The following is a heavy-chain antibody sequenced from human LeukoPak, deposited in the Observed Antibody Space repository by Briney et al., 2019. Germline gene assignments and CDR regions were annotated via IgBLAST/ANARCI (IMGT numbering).Heavy chain of an antibody. J-gene: IGHJ4*02. CDR3: ASTYDFWSGYYIDY. D-gene: IGHD3-3*01. CDR1: GFTSSNAW. Sequence: GGSLRLSCAVSGFTSSNAWMSWVRQAPGKGLEWVGRIKSKTDGGTRDYAAPVKGRFTISRDDSKNTLYLQMNSLRAEDTAVYYCASTYDFWSGYYIDYWGQGTLVTVSS. V-gene: IGHV3-15*01. CDR2: IKSKTDGGTR.